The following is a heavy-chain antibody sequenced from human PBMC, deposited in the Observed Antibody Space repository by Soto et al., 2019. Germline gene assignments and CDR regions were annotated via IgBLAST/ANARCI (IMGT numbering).Heavy chain of an antibody. Sequence: SETLSLTCTVSGGSISSSSYYWGWIRQPPGKGLEWIGSIYYSGSTYYNPSLKSRVTISVDTSKNQFSLKLSSVTAADTAVYYCAGRLLWFGESQDYWGQGTLVTASS. J-gene: IGHJ4*02. V-gene: IGHV4-39*01. CDR1: GGSISSSSYY. CDR3: AGRLLWFGESQDY. D-gene: IGHD3-10*01. CDR2: IYYSGST.